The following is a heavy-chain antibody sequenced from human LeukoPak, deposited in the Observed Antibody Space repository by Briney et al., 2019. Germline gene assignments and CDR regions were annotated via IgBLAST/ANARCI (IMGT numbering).Heavy chain of an antibody. CDR1: GFTFSNYA. CDR2: ISFDGSDK. V-gene: IGHV3-30-3*01. CDR3: ARDQHSEIGVGANDY. J-gene: IGHJ4*02. Sequence: GGSLRLSCAASGFTFSNYAMHWVRQAPGKGLEWVAVISFDGSDKYYADSVKGRFTISRDNSKNTLYLQMNSLRAEDTAVYYCARDQHSEIGVGANDYWGQGTLVTVSS. D-gene: IGHD1-26*01.